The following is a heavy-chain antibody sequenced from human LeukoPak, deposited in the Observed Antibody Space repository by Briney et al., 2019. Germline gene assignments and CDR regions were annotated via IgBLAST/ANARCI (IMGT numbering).Heavy chain of an antibody. J-gene: IGHJ4*02. CDR2: ISWNSGSI. V-gene: IGHV3-9*01. Sequence: GGSLRLSCAASGFTFSSYAMSWVRQAPGKGLEWVSGISWNSGSIGYADSVKGRFTISRDNAKNSLYLQMNSLRAEDTALYYCAKDISGYSYGPVDYWGQGTLVTVSS. CDR3: AKDISGYSYGPVDY. CDR1: GFTFSSYA. D-gene: IGHD5-18*01.